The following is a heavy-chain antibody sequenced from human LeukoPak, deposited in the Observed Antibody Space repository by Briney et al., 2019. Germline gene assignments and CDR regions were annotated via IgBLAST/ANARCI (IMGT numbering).Heavy chain of an antibody. CDR3: ARRAYGDDSFDY. J-gene: IGHJ4*02. CDR2: ITSGSSPI. V-gene: IGHV3-48*02. CDR1: GFTFRSYS. Sequence: GGSLCLSCAASGFTFRSYSMNWVRQAPGKGLEWVSYITSGSSPIYYADSVKGRFTISRDNAKNSLYLQMNSLRDEDTAVYYCARRAYGDDSFDYWGQGTLVTVSS. D-gene: IGHD4-17*01.